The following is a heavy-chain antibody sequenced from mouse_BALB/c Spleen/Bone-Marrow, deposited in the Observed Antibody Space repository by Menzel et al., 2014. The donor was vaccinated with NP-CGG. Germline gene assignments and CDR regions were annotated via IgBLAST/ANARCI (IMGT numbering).Heavy chain of an antibody. Sequence: EVQLVESGGGLAQPGGSLKLSCAASGFDFSRYWMTWVRQAPGKGLEWIGEINPDSSTINYTPSLKGKFIISRDNAKNTLYLQMSKVRSEDTALYYCAKNYYYGYVAYWGQGTLVTVSA. V-gene: IGHV4-1*02. CDR2: INPDSSTI. J-gene: IGHJ3*01. CDR3: AKNYYYGYVAY. D-gene: IGHD1-2*01. CDR1: GFDFSRYW.